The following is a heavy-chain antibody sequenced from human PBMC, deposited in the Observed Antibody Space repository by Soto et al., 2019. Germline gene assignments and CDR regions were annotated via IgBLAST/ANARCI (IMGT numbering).Heavy chain of an antibody. CDR2: VYHTGTT. J-gene: IGHJ5*02. V-gene: IGHV4-39*01. Sequence: QLQLRESGPGLVKPSETLSLTCTVSGASISSITHFGGWVRQSPGKGLDWIGNVYHTGTTHYNPSLKNRATISVDTSKDQFSLQLTSVTAADTAVYYCARQTSRIPVASHGRSNWFAPWGPGTLVIVSS. CDR1: GASISSITHF. D-gene: IGHD5-18*01. CDR3: ARQTSRIPVASHGRSNWFAP.